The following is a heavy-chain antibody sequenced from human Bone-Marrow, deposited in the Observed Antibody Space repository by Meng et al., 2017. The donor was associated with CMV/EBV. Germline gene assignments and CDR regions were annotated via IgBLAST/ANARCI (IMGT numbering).Heavy chain of an antibody. CDR1: GYSFTSYW. J-gene: IGHJ3*02. D-gene: IGHD1-26*01. CDR3: ARRTGGSYYPGAFDI. Sequence: GGSLRLSCKGSGYSFTSYWIGWVRQMPGKGLEWMGIIYPGDSDTRYSPSFQGQVTISADKSISTAYLQWSSLKASDTAMYYCARRTGGSYYPGAFDIWGQGTMVTVSS. CDR2: IYPGDSDT. V-gene: IGHV5-51*01.